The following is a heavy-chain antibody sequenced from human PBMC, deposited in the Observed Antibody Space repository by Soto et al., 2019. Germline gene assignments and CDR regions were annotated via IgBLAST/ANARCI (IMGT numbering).Heavy chain of an antibody. V-gene: IGHV4-39*02. CDR1: GGSISSSGYY. J-gene: IGHJ4*02. CDR2: IYYSGST. CDR3: ARKRSSGWYFDY. D-gene: IGHD6-19*01. Sequence: SETLSLTCTVSGGSISSSGYYWGWIRQPPGKGLEWIGSIYYSGSTYYNPSLKSRVTISVDTSKNHFSLKLTSLTAADTAVYYCARKRSSGWYFDYWAQGTLVTVSS.